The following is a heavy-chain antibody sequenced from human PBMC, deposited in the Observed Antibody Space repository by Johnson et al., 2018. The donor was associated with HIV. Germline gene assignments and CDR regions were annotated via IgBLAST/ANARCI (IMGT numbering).Heavy chain of an antibody. Sequence: VQLVESGGVVVQPGGSPRLSCAASGFTFDDYAMHWVRQAPGKGLAWVSLISWDGGSTYYADSVKGRFTISRDNSKNMLYLQMNSLRAEDTAIYYCAKDRSVAGLYDAFDTWGQGTRVTVSS. CDR3: AKDRSVAGLYDAFDT. V-gene: IGHV3-43D*03. D-gene: IGHD6-19*01. J-gene: IGHJ3*02. CDR2: ISWDGGST. CDR1: GFTFDDYA.